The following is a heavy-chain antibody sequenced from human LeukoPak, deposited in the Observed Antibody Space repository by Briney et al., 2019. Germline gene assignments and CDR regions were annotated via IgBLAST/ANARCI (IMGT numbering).Heavy chain of an antibody. Sequence: PETLSLTCTVSGGSISSSSYYWGWIRQPPGKGLEWIGSIYYSGSTYYNPSLKSRVTISVDTSKNQFSLKLSSVTAADTAVYYCAKTHVVVVPAASNYYYYGMDVWGQGTTVTVSS. D-gene: IGHD2-2*01. J-gene: IGHJ6*02. CDR1: GGSISSSSYY. CDR3: AKTHVVVVPAASNYYYYGMDV. CDR2: IYYSGST. V-gene: IGHV4-39*01.